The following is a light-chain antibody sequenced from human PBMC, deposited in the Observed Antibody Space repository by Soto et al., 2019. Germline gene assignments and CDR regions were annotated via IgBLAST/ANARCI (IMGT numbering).Light chain of an antibody. Sequence: QSVLTQPPSTSGTPGQRVSISCSGSSSNIGSNTVSWYQHLPGTAPKLLIYGNIQRPSGVPDRFSGSKSGTSASLAISGLQSEDEADYYCVAWDDSLSGWVFGGGTKLTVL. CDR3: VAWDDSLSGWV. CDR2: GNI. V-gene: IGLV1-44*01. J-gene: IGLJ3*02. CDR1: SSNIGSNT.